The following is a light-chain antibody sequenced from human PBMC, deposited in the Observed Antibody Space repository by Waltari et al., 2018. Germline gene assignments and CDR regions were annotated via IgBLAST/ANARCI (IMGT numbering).Light chain of an antibody. CDR3: CSYAGSLSKV. CDR2: EVS. V-gene: IGLV2-23*02. J-gene: IGLJ2*01. CDR1: SSAVGSFNL. Sequence: QSALTQPAHVSGSPGPSITISCTGPSSAVGSFNLVSSYQQHPGTAPNLMIYEVSKRPSGVSNRFSGSKSGNTASLTISGLQADDEADYYCCSYAGSLSKVFGGGTKLTVL.